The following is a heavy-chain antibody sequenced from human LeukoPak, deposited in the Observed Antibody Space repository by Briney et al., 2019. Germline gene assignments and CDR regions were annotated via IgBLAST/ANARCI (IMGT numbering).Heavy chain of an antibody. D-gene: IGHD3-16*01. CDR3: AREGLGRAFDI. J-gene: IGHJ3*02. CDR1: GGTFSSYA. Sequence: ASVKVSCKASGGTFSSYAISWVRQAPGQGLEWMGGIIPIFGTANYARKFQGRVTITADESTSTAYMELSSLRSEDTAVYYCAREGLGRAFDIWGQGTMVTVSS. CDR2: IIPIFGTA. V-gene: IGHV1-69*01.